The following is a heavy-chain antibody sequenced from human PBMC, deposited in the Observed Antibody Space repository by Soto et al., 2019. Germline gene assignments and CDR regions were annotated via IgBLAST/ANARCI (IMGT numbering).Heavy chain of an antibody. CDR3: ARDPRYCSSTSCYVTNYYYYYYMDV. V-gene: IGHV3-48*01. CDR1: GFTFSSYS. CDR2: ISSSSSTI. Sequence: GGSLRLSCAASGFTFSSYSMNWVRQAPGKGLEWVSYISSSSSTIYYADSVKGRFTISRDNAKNSLYLQMNSLRAEDTAVYYCARDPRYCSSTSCYVTNYYYYYYMDVWGKGTTVTVSS. D-gene: IGHD2-2*01. J-gene: IGHJ6*03.